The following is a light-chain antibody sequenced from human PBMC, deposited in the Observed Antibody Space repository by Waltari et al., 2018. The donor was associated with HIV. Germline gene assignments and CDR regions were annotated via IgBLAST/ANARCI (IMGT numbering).Light chain of an antibody. V-gene: IGLV3-21*02. J-gene: IGLJ2*01. CDR1: NIGSKS. CDR2: EDS. CDR3: QVWDTSSDHPGVV. Sequence: SYVLTQPPSVSVAPGHTARITCGGNNIGSKSLHWYQQRPGQPPVLVISEDSDRPSGIPERFSGSNSGNTATLTISRVEAGDEADYYCQVWDTSSDHPGVVFGGGTKLTVL.